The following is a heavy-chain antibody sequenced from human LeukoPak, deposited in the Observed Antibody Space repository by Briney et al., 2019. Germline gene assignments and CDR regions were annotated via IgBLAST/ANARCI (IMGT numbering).Heavy chain of an antibody. D-gene: IGHD3-10*01. CDR2: IEGDGSTT. J-gene: IGHJ4*02. CDR3: ARVGGH. V-gene: IGHV3-74*01. Sequence: GGSLRLSCTASGFTFSSYWMNWVRQAPGKGLVWVSRIEGDGSTTRYADSVKGRFTISRDNSKNTLYLQMNGLRVEDTAVYYCARVGGHWGQGTLVTVSS. CDR1: GFTFSSYW.